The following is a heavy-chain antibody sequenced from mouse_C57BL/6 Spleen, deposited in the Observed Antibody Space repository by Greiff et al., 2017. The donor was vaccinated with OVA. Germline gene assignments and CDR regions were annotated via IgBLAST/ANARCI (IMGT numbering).Heavy chain of an antibody. J-gene: IGHJ2*01. V-gene: IGHV1-80*01. CDR2: IYPGDGDT. D-gene: IGHD1-1*01. CDR1: GYAFSSYW. CDR3: ARRITTVVAHFDY. Sequence: RVESGASVKISCKASGYAFSSYWMNWVKQRPGKGLEWIGQIYPGDGDTNYNGKFKGKATLTADKSSSTAYMQLSSLTSEDSAVYFCARRITTVVAHFDYWGQGTTLTVSS.